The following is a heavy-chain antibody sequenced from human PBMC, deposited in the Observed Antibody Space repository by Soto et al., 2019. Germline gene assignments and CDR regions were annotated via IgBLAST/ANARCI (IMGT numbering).Heavy chain of an antibody. V-gene: IGHV1-46*01. CDR2: INPSGGST. Sequence: ASVKVSCKASGYTFTSYYMHWVRQAPGQGLERMGIINPSGGSTSYAQKFQGRVTMTRDTSTSTVYMELSSLRSEDTAVYYCAPCRKFYGDRVVFDPRAQGPPVPVSS. J-gene: IGHJ5*02. D-gene: IGHD4-17*01. CDR3: APCRKFYGDRVVFDP. CDR1: GYTFTSYY.